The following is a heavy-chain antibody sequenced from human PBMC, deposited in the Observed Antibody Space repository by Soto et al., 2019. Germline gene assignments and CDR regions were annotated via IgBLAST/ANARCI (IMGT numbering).Heavy chain of an antibody. CDR3: ARDVRSHDYGHYYYGMDV. J-gene: IGHJ6*02. CDR1: GYTFTSYG. CDR2: ISIYNGNT. D-gene: IGHD4-17*01. V-gene: IGHV1-18*01. Sequence: QVQLVQSGAEVNKPGASVKVSCKASGYTFTSYGISWVRQAPGQGLEWMGWISIYNGNTNYAQKLQGRVTMTTDTSTSTAYMELRSLRSDVTAVYYCARDVRSHDYGHYYYGMDVWGQGTTGTVSS.